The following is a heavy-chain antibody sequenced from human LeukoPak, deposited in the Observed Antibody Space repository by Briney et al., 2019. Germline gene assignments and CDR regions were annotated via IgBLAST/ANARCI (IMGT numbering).Heavy chain of an antibody. CDR1: GGSFSGYY. CDR3: ARGGRGYSYGLFDY. J-gene: IGHJ4*02. V-gene: IGHV4-34*01. CDR2: INHSGST. Sequence: SETPSLTCAVYGGSFSGYYWSWIRQPPGKGLEWIGEINHSGSTNYNPSLKSRVTISVDTSKNQFSLKLSSATAADTAVYYCARGGRGYSYGLFDYWGQGTLVTVSS. D-gene: IGHD5-18*01.